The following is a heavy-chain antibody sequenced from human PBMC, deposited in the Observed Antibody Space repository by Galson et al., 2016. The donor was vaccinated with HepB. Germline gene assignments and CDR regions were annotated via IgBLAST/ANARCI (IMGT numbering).Heavy chain of an antibody. CDR2: INPNSGGT. Sequence: SCKASGYTFTGYYMHWVRQAPGQGLEWMGRINPNSGGTNYAQKFQGRVTMTRDTSISTAYMELSRLRSDDTAVYYCARGLRTGPSLPGYWGQGTLVTVSS. J-gene: IGHJ4*02. CDR3: ARGLRTGPSLPGY. CDR1: GYTFTGYY. D-gene: IGHD7-27*01. V-gene: IGHV1-2*06.